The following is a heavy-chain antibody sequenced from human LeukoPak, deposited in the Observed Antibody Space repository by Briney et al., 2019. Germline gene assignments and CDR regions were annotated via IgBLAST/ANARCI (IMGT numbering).Heavy chain of an antibody. D-gene: IGHD3-22*01. V-gene: IGHV1-2*06. CDR3: ARNIGSYYYDSSFDY. J-gene: IGHJ4*02. CDR1: GYTFTGYY. CDR2: VNPNSGGT. Sequence: ASVKVSCKASGYTFTGYYMRWVRQAPGQGLEWMGRVNPNSGGTNYAQKFQGRVTMTRDTSISTAYMELSRLRSDDTAVYYCARNIGSYYYDSSFDYWGQGTLVTVSS.